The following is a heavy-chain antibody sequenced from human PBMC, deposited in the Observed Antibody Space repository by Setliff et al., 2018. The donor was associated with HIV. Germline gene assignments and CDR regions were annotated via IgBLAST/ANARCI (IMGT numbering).Heavy chain of an antibody. CDR3: ARGPLRTTPADNWFDT. D-gene: IGHD2-15*01. J-gene: IGHJ5*02. CDR1: GFTFSSYW. CDR2: INSDGSST. V-gene: IGHV3-74*01. Sequence: GGSLRLSCAASGFTFSSYWMHWVRQAPGKGLVWVSRINSDGSSTSYADSVKGRFTISRDNAKNTLYLQMNSLRAEDTAVYYCARGPLRTTPADNWFDTWGQGTLVTVSS.